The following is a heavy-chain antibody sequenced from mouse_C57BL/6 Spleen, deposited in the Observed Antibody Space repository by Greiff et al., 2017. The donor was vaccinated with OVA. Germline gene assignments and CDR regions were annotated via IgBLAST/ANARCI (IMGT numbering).Heavy chain of an antibody. CDR2: IYPGSGNT. CDR1: GYSFTSYY. D-gene: IGHD2-2*01. V-gene: IGHV1-66*01. CDR3: AIDYGYDEGAWFAY. J-gene: IGHJ3*01. Sequence: QVQLQQSGPELVKPGASVKISCKASGYSFTSYYIHWVKQRPGQGLEWIGWIYPGSGNTKYNEKFKGKATLTADTSSSTAYMQLSSLTSEDSAVYYCAIDYGYDEGAWFAYWGQGTLVTVSA.